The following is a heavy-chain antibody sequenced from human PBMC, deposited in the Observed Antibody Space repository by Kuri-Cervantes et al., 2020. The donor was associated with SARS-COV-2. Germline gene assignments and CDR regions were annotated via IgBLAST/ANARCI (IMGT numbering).Heavy chain of an antibody. J-gene: IGHJ4*02. CDR3: AKELNEGYSSSWYFDY. CDR2: ISWDGGST. Sequence: GGSLRLSCAASGFTFDDYAMHWVRQAPGKGLEWVSLISWDGGSTYYADSVKGRFTISRDNSKNSLYLQMNSLRAEDTAVYYCAKELNEGYSSSWYFDYWGLGTLVTVSS. D-gene: IGHD6-13*01. CDR1: GFTFDDYA. V-gene: IGHV3-43D*03.